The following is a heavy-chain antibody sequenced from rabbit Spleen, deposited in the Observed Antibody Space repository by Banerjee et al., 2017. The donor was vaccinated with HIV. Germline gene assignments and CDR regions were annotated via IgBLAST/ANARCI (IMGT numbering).Heavy chain of an antibody. CDR1: GVSLNDKDV. CDR3: ARDLVAVIGWNFNL. V-gene: IGHV1S45*01. J-gene: IGHJ4*01. CDR2: INIVTGKS. D-gene: IGHD1-1*01. Sequence: EQLEESGGGLVKPEGSLTLTCKASGVSLNDKDVMCWVHQAPGKGLEWIACINIVTGKSVYASWAKGRFPMSRTSSTTVTLQMTSLTAADTAIYFCARDLVAVIGWNFNLWGPGTLVTVS.